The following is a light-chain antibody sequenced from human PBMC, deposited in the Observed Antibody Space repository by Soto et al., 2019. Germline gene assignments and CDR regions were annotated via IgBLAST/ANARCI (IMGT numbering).Light chain of an antibody. Sequence: QSVLTQPASVSGSPGQSITISCTGTSSDVGGYDYVSWYQQHPGKAPKLIIYDVNNRPSGVSNRFSGSKSGNTASLTISGLQAEDEADYYCISYTSSTAYVFGTGTQLTVL. CDR1: SSDVGGYDY. CDR3: ISYTSSTAYV. V-gene: IGLV2-14*03. CDR2: DVN. J-gene: IGLJ1*01.